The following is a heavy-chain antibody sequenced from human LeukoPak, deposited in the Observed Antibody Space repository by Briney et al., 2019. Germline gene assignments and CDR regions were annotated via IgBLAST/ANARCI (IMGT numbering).Heavy chain of an antibody. J-gene: IGHJ4*02. CDR1: GGSISSHY. D-gene: IGHD6-19*01. V-gene: IGHV4-59*08. CDR3: ARQGSGWYYFDY. Sequence: SETLSLTCTVSGGSISSHYWSWIRQPPGKGLEWIGYIYYSGSTNYNPSLNSRATMSVDTSKHQFSLKLNFVTAPDTAVYYCARQGSGWYYFDYWGQGTVVTVSS. CDR2: IYYSGST.